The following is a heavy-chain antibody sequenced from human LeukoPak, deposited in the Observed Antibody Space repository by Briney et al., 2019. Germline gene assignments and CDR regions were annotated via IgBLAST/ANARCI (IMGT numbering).Heavy chain of an antibody. CDR3: ARTYSSGVYYFDY. J-gene: IGHJ4*02. V-gene: IGHV4-59*01. Sequence: SETLSLTCTASGGSISSYYRSWIRQPPGKGLEWIGYIYYSRSTNYNPSLKSRVTISVDTSKNQFSLKLSWVTAADTAVYYCARTYSSGVYYFDYWVQGTLVADPS. D-gene: IGHD6-25*01. CDR2: IYYSRST. CDR1: GGSISSYY.